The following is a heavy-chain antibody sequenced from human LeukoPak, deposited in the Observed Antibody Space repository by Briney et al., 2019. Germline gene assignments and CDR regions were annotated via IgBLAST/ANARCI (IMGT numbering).Heavy chain of an antibody. CDR2: INHSGST. CDR3: AGDAAPYFDY. V-gene: IGHV4-34*01. Sequence: SETLSLTCAVYGGSFSGYYWSWIRQPPGKGLEWIGEINHSGSTNYNPSLKSRVTISVDTSKNQFSLKLSSVTAADTAVYYCAGDAAPYFDYWGQGTLVTVSS. J-gene: IGHJ4*02. CDR1: GGSFSGYY. D-gene: IGHD6-13*01.